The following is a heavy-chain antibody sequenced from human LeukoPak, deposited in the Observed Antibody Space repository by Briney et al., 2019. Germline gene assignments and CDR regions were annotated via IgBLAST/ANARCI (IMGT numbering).Heavy chain of an antibody. Sequence: GASVKVSCKASGYTFTGYYMHWVRQAPGQGLEWMGWINPNSGGTNYAQKFQGRVTMTRDTSISTAYMELSRLRSDDTAAYYCASTGQQLVDGDWFDPWGQGTLVTVSS. V-gene: IGHV1-2*02. CDR1: GYTFTGYY. CDR3: ASTGQQLVDGDWFDP. CDR2: INPNSGGT. J-gene: IGHJ5*02. D-gene: IGHD6-13*01.